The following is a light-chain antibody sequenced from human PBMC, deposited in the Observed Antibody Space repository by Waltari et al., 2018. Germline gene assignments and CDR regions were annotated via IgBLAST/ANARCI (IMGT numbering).Light chain of an antibody. J-gene: IGLJ3*02. Sequence: QLVLTQSPSASASLGASVNLTCTLSSGHSSNIIAWLQQHPEKGPRYLMKVNSDGSHSKGDDIPDRFSGSSSGAERYLTVTGLQSEDAADYYCEAAGHVTGVFGGGTKLTVL. CDR1: SGHSSNI. V-gene: IGLV4-69*01. CDR3: EAAGHVTGV. CDR2: VNSDGSH.